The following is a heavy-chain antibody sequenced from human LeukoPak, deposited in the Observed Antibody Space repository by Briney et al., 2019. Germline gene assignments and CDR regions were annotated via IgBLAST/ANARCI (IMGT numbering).Heavy chain of an antibody. D-gene: IGHD6-13*01. J-gene: IGHJ4*02. CDR2: ISAYNGNT. CDR3: ARFSSSWSSRAFDY. Sequence: ASVKVSCKASGYTFTSYGISWVRQAPGRGLEWMGWISAYNGNTNYAQKLQGRVTMTTDTSTSTAYMELRSLRSDDTAVYYCARFSSSWSSRAFDYWGQGTLVTVSS. CDR1: GYTFTSYG. V-gene: IGHV1-18*01.